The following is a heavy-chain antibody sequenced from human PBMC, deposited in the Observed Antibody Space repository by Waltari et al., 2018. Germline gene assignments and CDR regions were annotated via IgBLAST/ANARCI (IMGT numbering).Heavy chain of an antibody. CDR3: ARGLYSSSSGDAFDI. J-gene: IGHJ3*02. CDR2: FYSGGST. Sequence: EVQLVESGGGLIQPGGSLRLSCAASGFTVSSNYMSWVRPAPGKGVGWVAVFYSGGSTYDADSVEGRFTISRDNSKNTLYLQMNSLRAEDTAVYYCARGLYSSSSGDAFDIWGQGTMVTVSS. D-gene: IGHD6-13*01. V-gene: IGHV3-53*01. CDR1: GFTVSSNY.